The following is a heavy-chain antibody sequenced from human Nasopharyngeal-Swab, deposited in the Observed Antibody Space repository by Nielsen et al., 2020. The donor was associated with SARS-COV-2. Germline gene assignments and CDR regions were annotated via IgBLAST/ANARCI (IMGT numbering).Heavy chain of an antibody. V-gene: IGHV3-11*04. CDR3: AKAECDVTTDYDSSGYSPFDY. J-gene: IGHJ4*02. Sequence: GGSLRLSCAASGFTFSDYYMSWIRQAQGKGLERVSYISSSGSTIYYADSVKGRFTISRDNAKNSLYLQMNSLRAEDTAVYYCAKAECDVTTDYDSSGYSPFDYWGQGTLVTVSS. D-gene: IGHD3-22*01. CDR1: GFTFSDYY. CDR2: ISSSGSTI.